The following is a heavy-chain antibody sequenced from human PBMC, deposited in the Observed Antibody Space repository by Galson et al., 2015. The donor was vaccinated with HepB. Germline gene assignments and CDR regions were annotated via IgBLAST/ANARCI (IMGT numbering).Heavy chain of an antibody. Sequence: SVKVSCKASGFRFASYGITWVRQAPGQGLEWMGWLSSHNGDTNYAQRVQDRVRVTIDISTNTAYMELRNLRSDDTAIYYCARIPSGWYKWYFDLWGRGTLLSVSS. J-gene: IGHJ2*01. V-gene: IGHV1-18*01. CDR3: ARIPSGWYKWYFDL. CDR2: LSSHNGDT. D-gene: IGHD6-19*01. CDR1: GFRFASYG.